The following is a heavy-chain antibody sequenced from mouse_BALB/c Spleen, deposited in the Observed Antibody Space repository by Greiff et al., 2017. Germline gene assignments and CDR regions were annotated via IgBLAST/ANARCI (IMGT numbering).Heavy chain of an antibody. CDR2: IYPGNVNT. CDR3: AREGYRYVDY. D-gene: IGHD2-14*01. Sequence: VQLQQSGPELVKPGASVRISCKASGYTFTSYYIHWVKQRPGQGLEWIGWIYPGNVNTKYNEKFKGKATLTADKSSSTAYMQLSSLTSEDSAVYFCAREGYRYVDYWGQGTTLTVSS. V-gene: IGHV1S56*01. CDR1: GYTFTSYY. J-gene: IGHJ2*01.